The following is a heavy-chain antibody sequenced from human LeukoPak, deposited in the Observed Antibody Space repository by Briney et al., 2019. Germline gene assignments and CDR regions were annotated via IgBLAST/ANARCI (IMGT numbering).Heavy chain of an antibody. CDR3: ARAAWELRATLFEDY. Sequence: ASVKVSCKASGYTFTSYGISWVRQAPGQGLEWMGWISACNGNTKYAQKLQGRVTMTTDTSTSTAYMELRSLRSDDTAVYYCARAAWELRATLFEDYWGQGTLVTVSS. CDR2: ISACNGNT. V-gene: IGHV1-18*01. CDR1: GYTFTSYG. J-gene: IGHJ4*02. D-gene: IGHD1-26*01.